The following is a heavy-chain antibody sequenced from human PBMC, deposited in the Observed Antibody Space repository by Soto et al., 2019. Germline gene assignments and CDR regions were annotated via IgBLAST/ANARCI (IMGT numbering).Heavy chain of an antibody. CDR3: ATRITVFALMIPPFDP. Sequence: PSETLSLTCAISGGSVNGDDWNWIRQPPGKGLEWVGEINHTGGTHYNSTLKSRVTMSVSTYKNQFSLSLRSITATAAAIYYCATRITVFALMIPPFDPWGQGTQVTVSS. CDR2: INHTGGT. CDR1: GGSVNGDD. V-gene: IGHV4-34*01. D-gene: IGHD3-3*01. J-gene: IGHJ5*02.